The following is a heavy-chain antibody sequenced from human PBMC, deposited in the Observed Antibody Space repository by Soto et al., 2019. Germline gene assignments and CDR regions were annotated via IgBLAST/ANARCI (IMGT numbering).Heavy chain of an antibody. D-gene: IGHD3-22*01. Sequence: HPGGSLRLSCAASGFTFSDYAMHWVRQAPGKGLEWVSVIYSGGSTYYADSAKGRFTISRDNSKNTLYLQMNSLRAEDTAVYYCASGRITMIVVDLPDAFDIWGQGTMVTV. J-gene: IGHJ3*02. CDR2: IYSGGST. V-gene: IGHV3-66*01. CDR1: GFTFSDYA. CDR3: ASGRITMIVVDLPDAFDI.